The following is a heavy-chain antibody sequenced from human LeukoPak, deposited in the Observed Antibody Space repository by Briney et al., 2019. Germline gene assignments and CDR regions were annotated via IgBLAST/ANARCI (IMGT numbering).Heavy chain of an antibody. V-gene: IGHV1-69*04. CDR2: IIPILGIA. J-gene: IGHJ5*02. D-gene: IGHD5-24*01. CDR3: ARLVEMATTDNWFDP. Sequence: SVKVSCKASGGTFSSYAISWVRQAPGQGLEWMGRIIPILGIANYAQKFQGRVTITADKSTSTAYMELSSLRSEDTAVYYCARLVEMATTDNWFDPWGQGTLVTVSS. CDR1: GGTFSSYA.